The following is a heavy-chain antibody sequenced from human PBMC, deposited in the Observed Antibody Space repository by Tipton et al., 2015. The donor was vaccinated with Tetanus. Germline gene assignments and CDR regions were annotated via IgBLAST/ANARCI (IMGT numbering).Heavy chain of an antibody. Sequence: TLSLTCTVSGGSISSGGYYWSWIRQHPGKGLEWIGYIYYSGSTYYNPSLKSRVTISVDTSKNQFSLKLSSVTAAVTAVYYCARDRYYDILTGYYGVGVDRLYGMDVWDQGP. CDR2: IYYSGST. D-gene: IGHD3-9*01. J-gene: IGHJ6*02. CDR3: ARDRYYDILTGYYGVGVDRLYGMDV. CDR1: GGSISSGGYY. V-gene: IGHV4-31*03.